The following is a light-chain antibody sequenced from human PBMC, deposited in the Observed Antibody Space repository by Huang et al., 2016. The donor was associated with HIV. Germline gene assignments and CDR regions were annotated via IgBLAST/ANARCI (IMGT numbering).Light chain of an antibody. CDR3: QQYDNWPPGWT. J-gene: IGKJ1*01. Sequence: IVMTQSPATLSVSPGERATLSCRASQSTNKDLAWYQQKPGQAPRLLIYGASTTATGYPARFGGSGSGTEFTLTITSLQSEDFGIYYCQQYDNWPPGWTFGQGTKVEIK. CDR1: QSTNKD. CDR2: GAS. V-gene: IGKV3-15*01.